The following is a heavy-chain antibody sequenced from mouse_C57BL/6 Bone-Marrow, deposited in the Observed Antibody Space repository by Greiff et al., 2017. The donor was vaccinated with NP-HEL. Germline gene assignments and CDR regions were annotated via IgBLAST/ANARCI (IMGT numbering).Heavy chain of an antibody. D-gene: IGHD2-12*01. CDR3: ARHNYSPWDY. CDR1: GFTFSDYY. CDR2: ISNGGGST. J-gene: IGHJ4*01. V-gene: IGHV5-12*01. Sequence: EVKLEESGGGLVQPGGSLKLSCAASGFTFSDYYMYWVRQTPEKRLEWVAYISNGGGSTYYPATVKGRFTISRDNAKNTLYLQMSRLKSEDTAMYYCARHNYSPWDYWGQGTSVTVSS.